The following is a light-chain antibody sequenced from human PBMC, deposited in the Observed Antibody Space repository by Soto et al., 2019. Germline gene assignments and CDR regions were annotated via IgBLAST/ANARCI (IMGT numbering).Light chain of an antibody. CDR1: QSVSNN. CDR3: QQYNNWPPEDT. J-gene: IGKJ2*01. V-gene: IGKV3-15*01. Sequence: EIVMTQSPATLSVSPGERATLSCRASQSVSNNLAWYQQKPGQAPRLLIFSASTRATGIPARFSGSGSGTEFTLTISSLQSADFAVYYCQQYNNWPPEDTFGQGTKLEIK. CDR2: SAS.